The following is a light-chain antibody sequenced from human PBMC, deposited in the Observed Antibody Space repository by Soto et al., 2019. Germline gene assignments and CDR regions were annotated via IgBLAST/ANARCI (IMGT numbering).Light chain of an antibody. Sequence: EIVLTQSPANLSLSPWDRATLSCRASQSVSSYLAWYQPKPGQAPRLLIYAASNRATGIPARFSGSGSGTDFTLTITSLEPEDFAVYYCHQRSNWPSTFGGGTKVDIK. V-gene: IGKV3-11*01. CDR3: HQRSNWPST. CDR2: AAS. J-gene: IGKJ4*01. CDR1: QSVSSY.